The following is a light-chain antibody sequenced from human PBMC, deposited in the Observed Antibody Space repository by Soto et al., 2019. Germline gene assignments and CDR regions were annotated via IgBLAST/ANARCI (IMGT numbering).Light chain of an antibody. CDR2: DAS. J-gene: IGKJ5*01. Sequence: DIQMHQSPSTLSASVGERVPITCRARQSISSWLAWYQQKPGKAPKLLIYDASSLESGVPSRFSGSGSGTEFTLTISSLQPDEFATYYCKQLNSYPITVGQGTRLEIK. V-gene: IGKV1-5*01. CDR3: KQLNSYPIT. CDR1: QSISSW.